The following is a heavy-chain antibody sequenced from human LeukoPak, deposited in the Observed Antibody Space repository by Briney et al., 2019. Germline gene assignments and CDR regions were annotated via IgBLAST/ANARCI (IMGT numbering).Heavy chain of an antibody. D-gene: IGHD5-18*01. V-gene: IGHV4-39*01. CDR1: GGSISTSYYY. CDR3: ARQVTFGYAYAYYFDY. J-gene: IGHJ4*02. Sequence: PSETLSLTCTVSGGSISTSYYYWGWIRQPPGKGLEWIGNIHNSESTYYNPSLKSRVTISVDMSKNQFSLKLSSVTAADTAVYYCARQVTFGYAYAYYFDYWGQGSLVTVSS. CDR2: IHNSEST.